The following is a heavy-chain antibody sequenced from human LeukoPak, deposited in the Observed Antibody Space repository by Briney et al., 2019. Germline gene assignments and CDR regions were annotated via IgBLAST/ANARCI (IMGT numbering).Heavy chain of an antibody. J-gene: IGHJ4*02. V-gene: IGHV3-33*03. D-gene: IGHD3-10*01. CDR3: AKAYGSGSYYDY. CDR1: GFTFSNYG. Sequence: PGGSLRLSCAASGFTFSNYGMHWVRQAPGKGLEWVAVIWYDGSNKYYADSVKGRFTISRDNAKNSLYLQMNSLRAEDTALYYCAKAYGSGSYYDYWGQGTLVTVSS. CDR2: IWYDGSNK.